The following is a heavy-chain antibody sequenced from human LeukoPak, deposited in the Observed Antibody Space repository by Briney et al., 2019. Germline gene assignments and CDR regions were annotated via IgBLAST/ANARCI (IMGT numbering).Heavy chain of an antibody. D-gene: IGHD2-2*01. CDR3: AAGCSSTRCYLKGPLDY. CDR2: IIPIFGTA. Sequence: GASVKVSCKASGGTFSSYAISWVRQAPGQGLEWMGGIIPIFGTANYAQKFQGRVTITADESTGTAYMELSSMRSEDTAVYYCAAGCSSTRCYLKGPLDYWGQGTLVTVSS. CDR1: GGTFSSYA. J-gene: IGHJ4*02. V-gene: IGHV1-69*13.